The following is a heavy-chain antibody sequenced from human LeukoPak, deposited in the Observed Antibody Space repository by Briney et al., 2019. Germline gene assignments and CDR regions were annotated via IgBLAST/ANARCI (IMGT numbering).Heavy chain of an antibody. CDR3: AKEGPGVLGALHYMDV. J-gene: IGHJ6*03. D-gene: IGHD3-10*01. CDR2: INPDSGGT. CDR1: GYTFTGYY. Sequence: ASVKVSCKASGYTFTGYYMHWVRQAPGQGLEWMGWINPDSGGTNYAQKFQGRVTMTRDTSISTAYMELSRLRSDDTAVYYCAKEGPGVLGALHYMDVWGKGTTVTIS. V-gene: IGHV1-2*02.